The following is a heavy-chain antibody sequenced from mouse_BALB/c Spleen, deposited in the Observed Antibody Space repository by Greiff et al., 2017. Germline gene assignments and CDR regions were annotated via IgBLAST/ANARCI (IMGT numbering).Heavy chain of an antibody. V-gene: IGHV10-1*02. CDR3: VRRYYYAMDY. Sequence: ELQVVESGGGLVQPKGSLKLSCAASGFTFNTYAMNWVRQAPGKGFEWVARIRSKSNNYATYYADSVKDRFTISRDDSQSMLYLQMNNLKTEDTAMYYCVRRYYYAMDYWGQGTSVTVSS. CDR2: IRSKSNNYAT. D-gene: IGHD1-1*01. CDR1: GFTFNTYA. J-gene: IGHJ4*01.